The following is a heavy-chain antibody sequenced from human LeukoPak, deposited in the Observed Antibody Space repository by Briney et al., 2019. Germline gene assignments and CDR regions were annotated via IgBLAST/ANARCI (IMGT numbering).Heavy chain of an antibody. CDR2: IYSGGST. V-gene: IGHV3-66*01. CDR3: AKADYGDYGRLAFDI. J-gene: IGHJ3*02. CDR1: GFTVSSNY. D-gene: IGHD4-17*01. Sequence: GGSLRLSCAVSGFTVSSNYMSWVRQAPGKGLEWVSVIYSGGSTYYADSVKDRFTISRDNSKNTLYLQMNSLRAEDTAVYYCAKADYGDYGRLAFDIWGQGTMVTVSS.